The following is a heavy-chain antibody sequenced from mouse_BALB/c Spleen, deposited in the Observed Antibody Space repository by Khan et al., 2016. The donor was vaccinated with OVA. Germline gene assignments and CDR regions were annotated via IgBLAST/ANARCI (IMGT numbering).Heavy chain of an antibody. CDR3: ARDYWFVY. CDR2: ISTGGST. J-gene: IGHJ3*01. CDR1: GFTFSNYA. V-gene: IGHV5-6-5*01. Sequence: EVELVESGGGLVTPGRSLKVSCAASGFTFSNYAMSWVRQTPEKRLEWVASISTGGSTYYPDRVKGRFTISRDNARNILYLQMSSLRTEDTAMYYCARDYWFVYWGQGTLVTVSA.